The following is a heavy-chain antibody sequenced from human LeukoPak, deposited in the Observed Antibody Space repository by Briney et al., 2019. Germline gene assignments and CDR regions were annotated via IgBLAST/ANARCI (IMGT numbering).Heavy chain of an antibody. CDR2: INWNGGST. D-gene: IGHD7-27*01. J-gene: IGHJ3*02. V-gene: IGHV3-20*04. Sequence: PGGSLRLSCAASGLTFDDRGMSWVRQAPGKGLEWVSGINWNGGSTAYADSVKGRFTNSRDNAKKSLYLQMNSLRGEDTALYYCAREYAALGFDIWGEGTMVTVSS. CDR3: AREYAALGFDI. CDR1: GLTFDDRG.